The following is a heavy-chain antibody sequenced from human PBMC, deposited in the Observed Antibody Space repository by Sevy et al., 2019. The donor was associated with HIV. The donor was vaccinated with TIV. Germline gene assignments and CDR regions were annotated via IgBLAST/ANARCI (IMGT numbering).Heavy chain of an antibody. CDR3: ARAAGRWLQNNLFDP. V-gene: IGHV1-8*01. J-gene: IGHJ5*02. CDR2: MNPNSGNT. D-gene: IGHD3-10*01. Sequence: ASVKVSCKASGYTFTSYDINWVRQATGQGLEWMGWMNPNSGNTGYAQKFQGRVTMTRNTSRSTAYMGLRSLGSEDTAGDYCARAAGRWLQNNLFDPWGQGTLVTVSS. CDR1: GYTFTSYD.